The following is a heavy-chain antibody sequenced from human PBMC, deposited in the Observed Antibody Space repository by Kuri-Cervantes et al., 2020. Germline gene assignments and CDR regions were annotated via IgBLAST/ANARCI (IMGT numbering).Heavy chain of an antibody. J-gene: IGHJ4*02. Sequence: SETLSLTCAVYGGSFSGYYWSWIRQPPGKGLEWIGEIYHSASTNYNPSLKSRVTMSVDKSKNQFSLKLSSVTAADTAVYYCARTPGYNRGHVCDYWGQGTLVTVSS. CDR3: ARTPGYNRGHVCDY. V-gene: IGHV4-34*01. D-gene: IGHD6-13*01. CDR2: IYHSAST. CDR1: GGSFSGYY.